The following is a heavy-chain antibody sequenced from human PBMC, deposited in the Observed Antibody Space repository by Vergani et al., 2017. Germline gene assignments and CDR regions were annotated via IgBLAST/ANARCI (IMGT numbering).Heavy chain of an antibody. CDR1: GFTFSSYS. V-gene: IGHV3-21*01. D-gene: IGHD2-2*02. Sequence: EVQLVESGGGLVKPGGSLRLSCAASGFTFSSYSMNWVRQAPGKGLEWVSSISSSSSYIYYADSVKGRFTISRDNAKNSLYLQMNSLSAEDTAVYYCARGRGVVPAAIRGWFDPWGQGTLVTVSS. CDR2: ISSSSSYI. CDR3: ARGRGVVPAAIRGWFDP. J-gene: IGHJ5*02.